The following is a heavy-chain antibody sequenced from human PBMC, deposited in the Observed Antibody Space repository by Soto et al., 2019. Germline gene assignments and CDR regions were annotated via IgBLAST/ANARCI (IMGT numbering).Heavy chain of an antibody. D-gene: IGHD4-4*01. V-gene: IGHV4-31*03. Sequence: SETLSLTCSVSSGSISTGGYYWSWIRQHPGKGLEWIGYIYYSGATYYNPSLKSRVTISVDTSKNQFSLKLTSVTAADTAVYYCARVSLQYSPNYFDYWGQGTLVTVSS. CDR1: SGSISTGGYY. CDR3: ARVSLQYSPNYFDY. J-gene: IGHJ4*02. CDR2: IYYSGAT.